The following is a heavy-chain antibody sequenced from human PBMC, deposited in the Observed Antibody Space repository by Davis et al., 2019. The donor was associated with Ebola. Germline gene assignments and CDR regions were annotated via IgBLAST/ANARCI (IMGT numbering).Heavy chain of an antibody. J-gene: IGHJ6*02. Sequence: GESLKISCAASGFTFSSYAMSWVRQAPGKGLEWVSAISGSGGSTYYADSVKGRFTISRDNSKNTLYLQMNSLRAEDTAVYYCAKHDYNNYYYYGMDVWGQGTTVTVSS. CDR1: GFTFSSYA. V-gene: IGHV3-23*01. CDR2: ISGSGGST. CDR3: AKHDYNNYYYYGMDV. D-gene: IGHD4-11*01.